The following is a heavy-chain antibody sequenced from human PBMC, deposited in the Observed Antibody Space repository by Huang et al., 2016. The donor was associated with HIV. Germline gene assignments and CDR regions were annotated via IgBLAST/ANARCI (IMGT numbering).Heavy chain of an antibody. CDR3: ATDGGGGCNGGTCFPY. D-gene: IGHD2-15*01. CDR2: ISPSTGET. V-gene: IGHV1-2*02. CDR1: GYPFSAYF. Sequence: QVQLVQSGAEVKKPGASLKVSCTTSGYPFSAYFIHWGRQAPGQGLEWRGGISPSTGETFYAQKFQGRVTITRDTSIRTAYMELASLRPDDAAAYFCATDGGGGCNGGTCFPYWGQGTVVGVSS. J-gene: IGHJ4*02.